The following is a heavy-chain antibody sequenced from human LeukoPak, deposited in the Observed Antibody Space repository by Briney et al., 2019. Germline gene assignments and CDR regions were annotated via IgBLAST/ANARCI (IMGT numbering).Heavy chain of an antibody. CDR3: ARDTMGSPKGFYGGNFIGLLGFDY. V-gene: IGHV1-18*01. J-gene: IGHJ4*02. CDR1: GYTFTSYG. CDR2: ISAYNGNT. D-gene: IGHD4-23*01. Sequence: ASVKVSCKASGYTFTSYGISWVRQAPGQGLEWMGWISAYNGNTNYAQKLQGGVTMTTDTSTSTAYMELRSLRSDDTAVYYCARDTMGSPKGFYGGNFIGLLGFDYRGQGTLVTVSS.